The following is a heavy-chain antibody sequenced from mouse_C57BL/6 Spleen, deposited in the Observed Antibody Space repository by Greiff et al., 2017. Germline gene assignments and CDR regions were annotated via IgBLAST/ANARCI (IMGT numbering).Heavy chain of an antibody. Sequence: EVHLVESGGGLVKPGGSLKLSCAASGFTFSSYAMSWVRQTPEKRLEWVATISAGGSYTYYPDNVKGRFTISRDNAKNNLYLQMSHLKSEDTAMYYCAREPGNSIAYWGQGTLVTVSA. CDR1: GFTFSSYA. CDR3: AREPGNSIAY. J-gene: IGHJ3*01. CDR2: ISAGGSYT. V-gene: IGHV5-4*01. D-gene: IGHD2-1*01.